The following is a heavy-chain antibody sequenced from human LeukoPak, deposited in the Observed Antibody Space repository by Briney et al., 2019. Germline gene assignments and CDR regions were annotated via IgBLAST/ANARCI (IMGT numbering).Heavy chain of an antibody. V-gene: IGHV1-8*03. CDR2: MNPNRGNT. J-gene: IGHJ4*02. Sequence: ASVKVSCKASGYTFTSYDINWVRQATGQGLEWMGWMNPNRGNTGYAQKFQGRVTITRNTSISTAYMELSSLRSEDTAVYYCARIKWLGTWYFDYSGQGTLVTVSS. D-gene: IGHD5-12*01. CDR1: GYTFTSYD. CDR3: ARIKWLGTWYFDY.